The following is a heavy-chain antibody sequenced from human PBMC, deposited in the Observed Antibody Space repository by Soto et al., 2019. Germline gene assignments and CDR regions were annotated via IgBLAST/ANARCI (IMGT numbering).Heavy chain of an antibody. J-gene: IGHJ6*02. Sequence: QVQLVESGGGVVQPGRSLRLSCAASGFTFSSYGIHWVRQAPGKGLEWVAVISDDGSNKYYADSVKGRFTISRDNSKNTLYLQMNSLRAEDTAVYYCAKDDNWNDYYCGMDVWGPGTTVTVSS. D-gene: IGHD1-20*01. CDR1: GFTFSSYG. CDR2: ISDDGSNK. V-gene: IGHV3-30*18. CDR3: AKDDNWNDYYCGMDV.